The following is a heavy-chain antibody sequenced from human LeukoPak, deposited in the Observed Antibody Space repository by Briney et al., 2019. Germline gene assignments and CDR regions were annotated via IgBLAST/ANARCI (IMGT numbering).Heavy chain of an antibody. CDR2: ISSSSSYI. CDR1: GFTFSSYA. J-gene: IGHJ3*02. V-gene: IGHV3-21*01. D-gene: IGHD6-19*01. Sequence: GGSLRLSCAASGFTFSSYAMSWVRQAPGKGLEWVSSISSSSSYIYYADSVKGRFTISRDNAKNSLYLQMNSLRAEDTAVYYCALSYSSGQDAFDIWGQGTMVTVSS. CDR3: ALSYSSGQDAFDI.